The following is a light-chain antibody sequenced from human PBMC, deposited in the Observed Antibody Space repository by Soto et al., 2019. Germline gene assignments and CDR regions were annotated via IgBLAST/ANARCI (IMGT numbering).Light chain of an antibody. V-gene: IGKV1-12*01. CDR2: AAS. CDR1: QGISIW. Sequence: DIQMAQSPSSVSASVGDRVTISCRASQGISIWLAWYQQKPGKAPKLLVYAASNLQRGVPSRFSGSGSGTHFTLTISSLQPDDFAIYYCQQYNSQSWTFGQGTKVELK. CDR3: QQYNSQSWT. J-gene: IGKJ1*01.